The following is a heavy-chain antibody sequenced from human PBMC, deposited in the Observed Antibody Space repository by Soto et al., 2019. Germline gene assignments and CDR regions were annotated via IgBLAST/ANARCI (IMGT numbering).Heavy chain of an antibody. J-gene: IGHJ6*02. Sequence: SQTLSLTCAISGDSVSSNSAAWNWIRQSPSRGLEWLGRTYYRSKWYNDYAVSVKSRITINPDTSKNQFSLQLNSVTPEDTTVYYCASSGSGWYLGGYYGIDVWGQGTTVTVSS. CDR3: ASSGSGWYLGGYYGIDV. CDR1: GDSVSSNSAA. D-gene: IGHD6-19*01. V-gene: IGHV6-1*01. CDR2: TYYRSKWYN.